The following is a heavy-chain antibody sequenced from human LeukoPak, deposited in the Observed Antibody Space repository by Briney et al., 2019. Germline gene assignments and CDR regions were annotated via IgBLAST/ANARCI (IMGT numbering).Heavy chain of an antibody. CDR2: ITASGTAM. CDR1: GFTFSSYS. Sequence: PGGSPRLSCAASGFTFSSYSMNWVRQALGKGLEWVSHITASGTAMLYADSVKGRFTISRDNAKNSLYLQMNSLRDEDTAVYYCASSGSYRFDYWGQGTLVTVSS. D-gene: IGHD1-26*01. CDR3: ASSGSYRFDY. J-gene: IGHJ4*02. V-gene: IGHV3-48*02.